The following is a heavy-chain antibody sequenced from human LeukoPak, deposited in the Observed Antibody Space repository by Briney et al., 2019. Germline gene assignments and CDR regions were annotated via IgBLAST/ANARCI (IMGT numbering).Heavy chain of an antibody. Sequence: PGGSLRLSCAASGFTFSSYGMHWVRQAPGKGLEWVAFIRYDGSNKYYADSVKGRFTISRDNSKNTLYLQMNSLRAEDTAVYYCAKDKAMYYYDSSGYYFDYWGQGTLVTVSS. CDR2: IRYDGSNK. CDR1: GFTFSSYG. D-gene: IGHD3-22*01. CDR3: AKDKAMYYYDSSGYYFDY. V-gene: IGHV3-30*02. J-gene: IGHJ4*02.